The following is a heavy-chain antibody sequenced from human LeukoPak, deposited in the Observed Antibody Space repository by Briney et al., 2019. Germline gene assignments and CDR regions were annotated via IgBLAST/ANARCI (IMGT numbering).Heavy chain of an antibody. Sequence: GGSLRLSCAASGFTFSSYAMSWVSQAPGNGLEWVSTSGSAGNTYYADSVKGRFTISRDNSKNTLYLQMNSLRAEDTAVYYCAKRSPYYFDYWGQGTLVTVSS. V-gene: IGHV3-23*01. J-gene: IGHJ4*02. CDR1: GFTFSSYA. CDR3: AKRSPYYFDY. CDR2: SGSAGNT.